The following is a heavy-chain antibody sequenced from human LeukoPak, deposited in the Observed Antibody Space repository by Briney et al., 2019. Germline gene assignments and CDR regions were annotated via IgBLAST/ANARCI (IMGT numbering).Heavy chain of an antibody. CDR2: IYYSGST. CDR3: ARHWYYYDSSGYYYYFDY. V-gene: IGHV4-59*08. J-gene: IGHJ4*02. D-gene: IGHD3-22*01. CDR1: GGSISSYY. Sequence: SETLSLTCTVSGGSISSYYWSWIRQPPGKGLEWIGYIYYSGSTNYNPSLKSRVTISVDTSKNQFSLKLSSVTAADTAVYYCARHWYYYDSSGYYYYFDYWGQGTLVTVSS.